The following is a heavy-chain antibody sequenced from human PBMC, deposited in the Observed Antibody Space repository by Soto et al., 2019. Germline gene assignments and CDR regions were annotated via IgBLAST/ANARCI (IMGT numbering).Heavy chain of an antibody. CDR1: GYTFTSYA. CDR3: ASGGRYYYYYGMDV. D-gene: IGHD2-15*01. Sequence: ASVKVSCKASGYTFTSYAMHWVRQAPGQGLEWMGWINAGNGNTKYSQKFQGRVTITRDTSASTAYMELSSLRSEDTAVYYCASGGRYYYYYGMDVWGQGTTVTVSS. CDR2: INAGNGNT. J-gene: IGHJ6*02. V-gene: IGHV1-3*01.